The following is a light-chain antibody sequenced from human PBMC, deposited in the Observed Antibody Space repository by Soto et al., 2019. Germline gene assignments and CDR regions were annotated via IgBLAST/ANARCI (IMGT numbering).Light chain of an antibody. CDR1: SSDVGSYNR. CDR2: NVD. J-gene: IGLJ2*01. CDR3: SSFTPGSSHVV. Sequence: QSALTQPPSVSGSPGQSVTISCTGTSSDVGSYNRVSWYQQPPGTAPKLMIYNVDHRPSGVPDRFSGSKSGNTASLTISELQAEDEADYYCSSFTPGSSHVVFGGGTKLTVL. V-gene: IGLV2-18*02.